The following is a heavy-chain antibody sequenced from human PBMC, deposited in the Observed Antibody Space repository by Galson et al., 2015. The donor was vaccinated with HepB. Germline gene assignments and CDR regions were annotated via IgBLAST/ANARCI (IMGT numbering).Heavy chain of an antibody. D-gene: IGHD2-2*01. Sequence: SLRLSCAASGFTFSSYAMHWVRQAPGKGLEWVAVISYDGSNKYYADSVKGRFTISRDNSKNTLYLQMNSLRAEDTAVYYCARAKPTVVVPAALDVWGKGTTVTVSS. V-gene: IGHV3-30-3*01. CDR1: GFTFSSYA. CDR3: ARAKPTVVVPAALDV. CDR2: ISYDGSNK. J-gene: IGHJ6*04.